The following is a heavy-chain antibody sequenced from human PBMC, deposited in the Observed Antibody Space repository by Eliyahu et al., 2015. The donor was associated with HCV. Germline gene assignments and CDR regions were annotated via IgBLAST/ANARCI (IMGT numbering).Heavy chain of an antibody. Sequence: QVQLQESGPGLVKPSETLSLTCTVSGGSITTYXWGWIRQPPGKGLEWIGXIHYSGSTNHNPSLKSRVTISVDTSKNQFSLKLTSVTAADTAVYYCASGGGGIAVTGTGGWFDPWGQGTLVTVSS. CDR3: ASGGGGIAVTGTGGWFDP. CDR2: IHYSGST. V-gene: IGHV4-59*01. CDR1: GGSITTYX. J-gene: IGHJ5*02. D-gene: IGHD6-19*01.